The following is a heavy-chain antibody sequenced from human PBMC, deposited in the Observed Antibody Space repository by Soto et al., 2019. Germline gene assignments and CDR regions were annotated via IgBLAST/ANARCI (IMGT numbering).Heavy chain of an antibody. CDR1: GVSISSHDW. J-gene: IGHJ4*02. Sequence: QVQLQESGPGLVKPSGTLSLTCAVSGVSISSHDWWTWVRQPPGKGLEWIGESHQSGDTNYNSSLESRVTISVDKSKNQFSLNLSSVTVADTAVYYCATRDTSRFYWRQGTLVTVSS. CDR2: SHQSGDT. V-gene: IGHV4-4*02. D-gene: IGHD6-13*01. CDR3: ATRDTSRFY.